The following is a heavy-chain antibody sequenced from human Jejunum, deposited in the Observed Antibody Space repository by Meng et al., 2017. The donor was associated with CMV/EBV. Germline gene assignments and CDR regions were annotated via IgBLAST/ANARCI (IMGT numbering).Heavy chain of an antibody. CDR1: GFTFSNYA. CDR2: IDGPTPNT. V-gene: IGHV3-23*01. CDR3: ARGVAGMSFVDS. Sequence: EVQLLESGGGLVQPGGSLSLSCAASGFTFSNYALSWVRQAPGKGLEWVSHIDGPTPNTHYADSAKGRFTISRDNAKNTVYLQMDSLRGEDTAVYFCARGVAGMSFVDSWGQGTLVTVSS. J-gene: IGHJ4*02. D-gene: IGHD6-19*01.